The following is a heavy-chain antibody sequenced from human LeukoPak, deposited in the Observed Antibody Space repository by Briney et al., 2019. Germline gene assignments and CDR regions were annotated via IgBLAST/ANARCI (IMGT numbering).Heavy chain of an antibody. CDR1: GGSISSYY. CDR2: IYYSGST. Sequence: KPSETLSLTCTVSGGSISSYYWSWIRQPPGKGLEWIGYIYYSGSTNYNPSLKSRVTISVDTSKNQFSLKLSSVTAADTAVYYCARVTTKGLPYYYYGMDVWGQGTTVTVSS. V-gene: IGHV4-59*08. J-gene: IGHJ6*02. D-gene: IGHD4-17*01. CDR3: ARVTTKGLPYYYYGMDV.